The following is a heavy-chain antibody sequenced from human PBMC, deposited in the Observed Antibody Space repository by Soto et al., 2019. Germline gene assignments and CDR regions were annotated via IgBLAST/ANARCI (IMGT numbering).Heavy chain of an antibody. J-gene: IGHJ6*02. D-gene: IGHD6-13*01. CDR3: ARDPPGIAASGGG. CDR1: GFTVSHNY. Sequence: EVQLVESGGGLVQPGGSLRLSCAASGFTVSHNYMNWVRQAPGNGLEWVSLIYSGGSTHYADSVKGRFTISRDNSKNTLYLQMNSLRAEDTAVYYCARDPPGIAASGGGWGPGTTVTVSS. CDR2: IYSGGST. V-gene: IGHV3-66*01.